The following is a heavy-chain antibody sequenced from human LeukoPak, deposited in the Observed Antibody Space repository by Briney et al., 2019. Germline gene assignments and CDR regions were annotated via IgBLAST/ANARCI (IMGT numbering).Heavy chain of an antibody. V-gene: IGHV4-30-4*08. Sequence: PSQTLSLTCTVSGGSISSGDYYWSWIRQPPGKGLEWIGYIFDRGTTYYHPPLKTRVPTSVDTSKHQFSLKLSSVTAAATAVYYCARGVLGSWYVRDWFDPWGQGTLVTVSS. CDR3: ARGVLGSWYVRDWFDP. D-gene: IGHD6-13*01. J-gene: IGHJ5*02. CDR1: GGSISSGDYY. CDR2: IFDRGTT.